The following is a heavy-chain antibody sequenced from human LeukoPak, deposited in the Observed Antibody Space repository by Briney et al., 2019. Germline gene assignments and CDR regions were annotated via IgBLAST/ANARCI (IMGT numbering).Heavy chain of an antibody. J-gene: IGHJ4*02. CDR3: ARDLADY. CDR2: ISSSSSDI. Sequence: GGSLRLSCAASGFTFTSYNMAWVRQTPGKGLEWVSSISSSSSDIYYADSLKGRFTISRDNAKNSLYLQMNSLRAGDTAVYYCARDLADYWGQGTLVTVSS. CDR1: GFTFTSYN. D-gene: IGHD3-16*01. V-gene: IGHV3-21*01.